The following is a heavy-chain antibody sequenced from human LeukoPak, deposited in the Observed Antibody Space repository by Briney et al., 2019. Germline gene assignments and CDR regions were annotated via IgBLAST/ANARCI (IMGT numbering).Heavy chain of an antibody. V-gene: IGHV4-4*07. CDR3: ARAGSGALRD. D-gene: IGHD3-10*01. CDR2: IYTSGGT. Sequence: SETLSLTCNVSGGSISSYYWSWIRQPAGKGLEWIGLIYTSGGTNHNPSLKNRVTMSVDTSKNQFSLKLSSVTAADTAVYYCARAGSGALRDWGQGTLVTVSS. J-gene: IGHJ4*02. CDR1: GGSISSYY.